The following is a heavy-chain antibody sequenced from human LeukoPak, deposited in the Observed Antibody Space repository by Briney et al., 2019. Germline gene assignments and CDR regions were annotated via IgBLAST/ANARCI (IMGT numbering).Heavy chain of an antibody. D-gene: IGHD3-22*01. CDR2: IRYDGSNK. J-gene: IGHJ4*02. CDR3: AKGMYYYDSSGYSKLDY. CDR1: GFTFSSYG. Sequence: GGSLRLSCAASGFTFSSYGMHWVRQAPGKGLEWVAFIRYDGSNKYYADSVKVRFTISRDNSKNTLYLQMNSLRAEDTAVYYCAKGMYYYDSSGYSKLDYCGQGTLVTVSS. V-gene: IGHV3-30*02.